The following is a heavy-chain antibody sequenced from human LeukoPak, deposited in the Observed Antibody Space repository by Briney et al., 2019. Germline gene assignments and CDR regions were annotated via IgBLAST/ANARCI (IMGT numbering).Heavy chain of an antibody. D-gene: IGHD6-19*01. CDR1: GFTFSSYS. V-gene: IGHV3-21*01. CDR2: ISSSSSYI. CDR3: ARAVIAVAGRCFDY. Sequence: GGSPRLSCAASGFTFSSYSMNWVRQAPGKGLEWVSSISSSSSYIYYADSVKGRFTISRDNAKNSLYLQMNSLRAEDTAVYYCARAVIAVAGRCFDYWGQGTLVTVSS. J-gene: IGHJ4*02.